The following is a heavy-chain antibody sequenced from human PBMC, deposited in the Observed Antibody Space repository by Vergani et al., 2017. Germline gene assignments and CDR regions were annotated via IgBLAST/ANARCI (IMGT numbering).Heavy chain of an antibody. D-gene: IGHD2-21*02. CDR2: IIPIFGTA. CDR1: GGTFSSYA. V-gene: IGHV1-69*13. Sequence: QVQLVQSGAEVKKPGSSVKVSCKASGGTFSSYAISWVRQAPGQGLEWMGRIIPIFGTANYAQKFQGRVTITADESTSTAYMELSSLRSEDTAVYYCARLGGAYCGGDCSSNWFDPGGQGTMVTVSS. CDR3: ARLGGAYCGGDCSSNWFDP. J-gene: IGHJ5*02.